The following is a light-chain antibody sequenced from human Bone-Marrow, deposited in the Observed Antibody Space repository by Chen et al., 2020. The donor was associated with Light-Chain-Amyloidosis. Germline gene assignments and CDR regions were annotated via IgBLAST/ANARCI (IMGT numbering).Light chain of an antibody. CDR2: RDT. CDR3: QSADSSGTYEVI. J-gene: IGLJ2*01. CDR1: DLPTKY. Sequence: SYELTQPPSVSVSPGQTAMITCSGDDLPTKYAYWYQQKPGQAPVLVIHRDTERPSWISERFSGSSSGTTATLIISGVQAEDEADYHCQSADSSGTYEVIFGGGTKLTVL. V-gene: IGLV3-25*03.